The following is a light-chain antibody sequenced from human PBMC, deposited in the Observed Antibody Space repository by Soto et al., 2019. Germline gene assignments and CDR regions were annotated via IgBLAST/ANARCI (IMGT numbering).Light chain of an antibody. CDR1: QSVSSSY. Sequence: EIVLTQSPGTLSLSPGERATLSCRASQSVSSSYLAWYQQKPGQAPRLLIYGASSRATGIPDRFSGSGSGTDFTLTISRLEPEDFGVYYCHQYNTWPRTFGQGTKVDIK. CDR3: HQYNTWPRT. CDR2: GAS. J-gene: IGKJ1*01. V-gene: IGKV3-20*01.